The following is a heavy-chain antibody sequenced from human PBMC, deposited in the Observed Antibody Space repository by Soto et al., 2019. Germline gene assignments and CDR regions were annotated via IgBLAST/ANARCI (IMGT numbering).Heavy chain of an antibody. CDR2: IYPGDSDT. Sequence: GESLKISCKGSGYSFTSYWIGWVRQMPGKGLEWMGIIYPGDSDTRYSPSFQGQVTISADKSISTAYLQWSSLKASDTAMYSGARSPAYCSSTSCNWFDTWGQGTLVTVSS. CDR1: GYSFTSYW. J-gene: IGHJ5*02. CDR3: ARSPAYCSSTSCNWFDT. D-gene: IGHD2-2*01. V-gene: IGHV5-51*01.